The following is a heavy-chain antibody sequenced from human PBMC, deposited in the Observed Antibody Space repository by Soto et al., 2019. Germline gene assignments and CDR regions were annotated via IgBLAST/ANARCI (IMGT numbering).Heavy chain of an antibody. CDR1: GFTFSSYA. CDR3: ARSYSSSWYYRYFDY. CDR2: ISGSGGST. Sequence: GGSLRLSCAASGFTFSSYAMSWVRQAPGKGLEWVSAISGSGGSTYYADSVKGRFTISRDNSKNTLYLQMNSLRAEDTAVYYCARSYSSSWYYRYFDYWGQGTLVTVSS. V-gene: IGHV3-23*01. J-gene: IGHJ4*02. D-gene: IGHD6-13*01.